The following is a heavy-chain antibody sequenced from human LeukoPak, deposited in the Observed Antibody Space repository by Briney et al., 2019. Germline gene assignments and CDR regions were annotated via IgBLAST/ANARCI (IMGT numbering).Heavy chain of an antibody. Sequence: GGSLRLSCAASGFTFRNAGMHWVRQAPGKGLEWVAIIWWDGSKKYYADSVKGRFTISRDDSKNTLYLQMNSLRAEDTAVYYCARETGSAVGSTDFDYWGQGTLVTVSS. D-gene: IGHD4-17*01. J-gene: IGHJ4*02. CDR3: ARETGSAVGSTDFDY. CDR2: IWWDGSKK. CDR1: GFTFRNAG. V-gene: IGHV3-30*02.